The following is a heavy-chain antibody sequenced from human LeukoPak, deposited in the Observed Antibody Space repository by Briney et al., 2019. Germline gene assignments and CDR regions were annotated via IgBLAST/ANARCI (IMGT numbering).Heavy chain of an antibody. J-gene: IGHJ4*02. V-gene: IGHV3-30-3*01. Sequence: GGFLRLSCAASGFTFSSYAMHWVRQAPGKGLEWVAVISYDGSNKYYADSVKGRFTISRDNSKNTLYLQMNSLRAEDTAVYYCARDSYYDFWSGFRGNFDYWGQGTLVTVSS. CDR1: GFTFSSYA. CDR3: ARDSYYDFWSGFRGNFDY. D-gene: IGHD3-3*01. CDR2: ISYDGSNK.